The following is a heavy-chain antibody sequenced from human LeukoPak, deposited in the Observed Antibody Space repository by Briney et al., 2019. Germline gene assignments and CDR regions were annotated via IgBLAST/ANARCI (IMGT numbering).Heavy chain of an antibody. CDR2: IWYDGSNK. J-gene: IGHJ4*02. D-gene: IGHD3-16*01. CDR3: ARGPLEGGYYFDY. Sequence: PGGSLRLSCAASGFTFSNYGMHWVRQAPGKGLEWVAVIWYDGSNKHFADSVKGRFTISRDNSKNTLYLQMDSLRVEDTAVYYCARGPLEGGYYFDYWGQGTLVTVSS. V-gene: IGHV3-33*01. CDR1: GFTFSNYG.